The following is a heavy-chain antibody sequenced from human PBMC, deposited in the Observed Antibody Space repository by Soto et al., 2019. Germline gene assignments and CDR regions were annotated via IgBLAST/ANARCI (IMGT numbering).Heavy chain of an antibody. CDR1: GYPFIGYY. J-gene: IGHJ5*02. D-gene: IGHD2-21*02. CDR3: ARGDVNWFDP. Sequence: ASVKVSCKASGYPFIGYYMHWVRQAPGQGLEWMGWINPKSGVTNYAQKFQGRVTMTRGTSITTAYMELSSLRSDDTAVYYCARGDVNWFDPWGQGTLVTVSS. V-gene: IGHV1-2*02. CDR2: INPKSGVT.